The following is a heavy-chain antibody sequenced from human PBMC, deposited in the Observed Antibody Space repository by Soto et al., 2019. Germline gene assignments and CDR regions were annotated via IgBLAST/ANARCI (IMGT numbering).Heavy chain of an antibody. V-gene: IGHV3-30*18. CDR3: AKDYDSSGYSYYFDY. CDR2: ISYDGSNK. CDR1: GFTFSSYG. Sequence: GGSLRLSCAASGFTFSSYGMHWVRQAPGKGLEWVAVISYDGSNKYYADSVKGRFTISRDNSKNTLYLQMNSLRAEDTAVYYSAKDYDSSGYSYYFDYWGQGTLVTVSS. J-gene: IGHJ4*02. D-gene: IGHD3-22*01.